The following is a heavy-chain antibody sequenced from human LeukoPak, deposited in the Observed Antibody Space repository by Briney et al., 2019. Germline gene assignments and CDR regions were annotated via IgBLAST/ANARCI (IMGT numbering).Heavy chain of an antibody. CDR3: ARAGEVYNSGSYLEY. CDR2: FIPVFGPA. J-gene: IGHJ4*02. D-gene: IGHD6-19*01. Sequence: SVKVSCKASGGTFSSYAVSWVRQAPGQGLEWMGGFIPVFGPANYAQKFQGRVTITADESTSTAYMELSSLRSEDTAVYYCARAGEVYNSGSYLEYWGQGTLVTVSS. V-gene: IGHV1-69*13. CDR1: GGTFSSYA.